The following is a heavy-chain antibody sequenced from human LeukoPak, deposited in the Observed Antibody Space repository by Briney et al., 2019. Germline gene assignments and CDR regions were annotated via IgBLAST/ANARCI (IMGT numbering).Heavy chain of an antibody. Sequence: GGSLRLSCAASGFTFSSYSMNWVRQAPGKGLEWVSYISSSSSTIYYADSVKGRFTISKDNAKNSLYLQMNSLRAEDTAVYYCARGGPIVVVVAADAFDIWGQGTMVTVSS. D-gene: IGHD2-15*01. J-gene: IGHJ3*02. V-gene: IGHV3-48*01. CDR3: ARGGPIVVVVAADAFDI. CDR2: ISSSSSTI. CDR1: GFTFSSYS.